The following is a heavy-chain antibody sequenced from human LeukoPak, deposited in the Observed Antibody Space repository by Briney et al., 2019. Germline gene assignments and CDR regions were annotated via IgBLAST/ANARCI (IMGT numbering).Heavy chain of an antibody. D-gene: IGHD4-23*01. J-gene: IGHJ4*02. CDR1: GGSISSGSYY. V-gene: IGHV4-61*02. Sequence: SQTLSLTCTVSGGSISSGSYYWSWIRQPAGKGLEWIGRIYTSGSTNYNPSLKSRVTISVDTSKNQFSLKLSSVTAADTAVYYCARERSLYGGNSGFDYWGQGTLVTVSS. CDR2: IYTSGST. CDR3: ARERSLYGGNSGFDY.